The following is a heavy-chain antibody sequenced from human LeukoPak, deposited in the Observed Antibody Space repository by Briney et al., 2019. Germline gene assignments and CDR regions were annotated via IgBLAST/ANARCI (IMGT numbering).Heavy chain of an antibody. CDR2: ISGSGGST. Sequence: PGGSLRLSCAASGFTFSSYAMSWVRQAPGKGLEWVSAISGSGGSTHYADSVKGRFTISRDNSKNTLYLQMSSPRAEDTAVYYCAKDRIFGVVIIQYYFDYWGQGTLVTVSS. J-gene: IGHJ4*02. CDR3: AKDRIFGVVIIQYYFDY. V-gene: IGHV3-23*01. D-gene: IGHD3-3*01. CDR1: GFTFSSYA.